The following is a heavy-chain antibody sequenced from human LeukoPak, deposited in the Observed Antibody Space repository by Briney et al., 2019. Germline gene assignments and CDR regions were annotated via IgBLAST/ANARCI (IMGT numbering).Heavy chain of an antibody. D-gene: IGHD5-12*01. J-gene: IGHJ4*02. CDR1: GDSVSNKDAA. CDR3: ARGYSGYLVN. CDR2: TYYRSKWYT. V-gene: IGHV6-1*01. Sequence: SQTLSLTCAISGDSVSNKDAAWNWIRQSPSRGLEWLGRTYYRSKWYTYYAVSVKSRITINPDTSKNQFSLQLYSVTPDDTAVYYCARGYSGYLVNWGQGTLVTVSS.